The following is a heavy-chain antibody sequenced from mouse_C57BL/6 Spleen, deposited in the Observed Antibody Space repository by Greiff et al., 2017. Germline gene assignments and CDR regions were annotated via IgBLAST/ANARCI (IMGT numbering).Heavy chain of an antibody. D-gene: IGHD3-2*02. J-gene: IGHJ2*01. V-gene: IGHV1-82*01. CDR3: ARRWGSGYFDY. CDR1: GYAFSSSW. Sequence: QVQLQLSGPELVKPGASVKISCKASGYAFSSSWMNWVKQRPGKGLEWIGRIYPGDGDTNYNGKFKGKATLAADKSSSTAYMQLSSLTSGDSAVYFCARRWGSGYFDYWGQGTTLTVSS. CDR2: IYPGDGDT.